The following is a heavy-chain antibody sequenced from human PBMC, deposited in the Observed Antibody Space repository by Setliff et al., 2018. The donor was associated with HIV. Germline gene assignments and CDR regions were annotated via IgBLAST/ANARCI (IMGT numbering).Heavy chain of an antibody. V-gene: IGHV1-18*01. CDR2: INGYSGKT. Sequence: ASVKVSCKSSGYTFSNFGVSWVRQAPGQGLEWLGYINGYSGKTHCSPRLQGRLTMTTDTSTDTVYLELRSLASDDTAIYYCAREAPRYASGAFDMWGLGTMVTVS. CDR1: GYTFSNFG. J-gene: IGHJ3*02. D-gene: IGHD3-10*01. CDR3: AREAPRYASGAFDM.